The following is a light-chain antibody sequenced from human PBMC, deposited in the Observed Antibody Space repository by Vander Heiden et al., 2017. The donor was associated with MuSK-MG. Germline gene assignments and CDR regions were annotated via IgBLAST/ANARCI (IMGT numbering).Light chain of an antibody. CDR1: RSDVGGYNY. J-gene: IGLJ3*02. Sequence: QSALTPPASVSGSPGQSITISCTGTRSDVGGYNYVSWYQQHPGKAPKLIMYGVTKRPSGVSNRFSGSKSDNTASLTISGLQAEDEADYYCSSYTSSRTRVFGGGTKLTVL. CDR2: GVT. V-gene: IGLV2-14*03. CDR3: SSYTSSRTRV.